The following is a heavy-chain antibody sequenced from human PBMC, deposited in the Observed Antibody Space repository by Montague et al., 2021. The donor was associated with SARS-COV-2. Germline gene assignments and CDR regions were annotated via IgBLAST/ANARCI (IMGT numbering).Heavy chain of an antibody. D-gene: IGHD1-26*01. V-gene: IGHV4-34*01. CDR3: ARSGGVYTESNYLEDYYYGMDV. J-gene: IGHJ6*02. Sequence: SETLSLTCTIYGGSFSGYYWSWIRQPPGKGLEWIGEINHSGSTSYNPSLKSRVTISVDTSKNHFSLKLSSVTAADMAVYYCARSGGVYTESNYLEDYYYGMDVWGQGTTVTVSS. CDR1: GGSFSGYY. CDR2: INHSGST.